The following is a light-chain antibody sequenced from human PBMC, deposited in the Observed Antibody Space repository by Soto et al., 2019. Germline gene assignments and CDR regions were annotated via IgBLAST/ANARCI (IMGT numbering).Light chain of an antibody. J-gene: IGKJ1*01. CDR3: QQYNSYRT. V-gene: IGKV1-5*01. Sequence: DIQMTQSASPCSQSXGPGLTIACRASQSISSWLAWYQQKPGKAPKLLIYDASSLESGVPSRFSGSGSGTGFTLTISSLQPDDFATYYCQQYNSYRTFGQGSKVDIK. CDR2: DAS. CDR1: QSISSW.